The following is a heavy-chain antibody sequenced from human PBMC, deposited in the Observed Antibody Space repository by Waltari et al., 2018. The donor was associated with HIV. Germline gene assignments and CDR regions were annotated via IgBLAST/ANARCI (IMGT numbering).Heavy chain of an antibody. D-gene: IGHD6-19*01. CDR2: ISGSGGST. Sequence: EVQLLESGGGLVQPGGSLRLSCAASGFTFSSYAMSWVRQAPGKGLEWVSAISGSGGSTYYADSVKGRFTISRDNSKNTLYLQMNSLRAEDTAVYYCAKVRGLIAVAVGYFDYWGQGTLVTVSS. CDR3: AKVRGLIAVAVGYFDY. V-gene: IGHV3-23*01. J-gene: IGHJ4*02. CDR1: GFTFSSYA.